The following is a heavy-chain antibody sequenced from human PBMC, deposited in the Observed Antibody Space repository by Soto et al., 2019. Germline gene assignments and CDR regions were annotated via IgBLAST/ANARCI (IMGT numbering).Heavy chain of an antibody. Sequence: EVQLVESGGDLVQPGGSLRLSCAASGFTFSTYWMSWVRQAPGKGLEWVANIKADGGETYYVDSVRGRFTISRDNAKNSLYLKMISLRAEDTAVYYCTSMILGGPFDYWGQGGLVTVSA. CDR1: GFTFSTYW. J-gene: IGHJ4*02. CDR3: TSMILGGPFDY. V-gene: IGHV3-7*01. CDR2: IKADGGET. D-gene: IGHD3-16*01.